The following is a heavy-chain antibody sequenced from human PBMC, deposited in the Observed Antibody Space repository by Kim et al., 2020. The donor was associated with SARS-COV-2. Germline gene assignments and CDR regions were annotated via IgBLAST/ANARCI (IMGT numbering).Heavy chain of an antibody. V-gene: IGHV3-11*06. Sequence: GRFTISRDNAKNALYLQMNSLRAEDTAVYYCAREGGGYSYGLDYYYGMDVWGQGTTVTVSS. D-gene: IGHD5-18*01. CDR3: AREGGGYSYGLDYYYGMDV. J-gene: IGHJ6*02.